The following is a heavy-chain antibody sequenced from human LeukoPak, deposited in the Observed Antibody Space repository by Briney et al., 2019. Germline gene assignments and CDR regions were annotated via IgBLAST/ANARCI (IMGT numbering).Heavy chain of an antibody. V-gene: IGHV4-59*01. D-gene: IGHD1-26*01. CDR3: ARGGGSFVPYFDY. J-gene: IGHJ4*02. CDR1: SGSISSYY. Sequence: PSETLSLTCTVSSGSISSYYWSWIRQPPGKGLEWIGYIYYTGSINYNPSLKRRVTISVDTSKNQFSLRLSSVTAADTAMYYCARGGGSFVPYFDYWGQGTQVTVSS. CDR2: IYYTGSI.